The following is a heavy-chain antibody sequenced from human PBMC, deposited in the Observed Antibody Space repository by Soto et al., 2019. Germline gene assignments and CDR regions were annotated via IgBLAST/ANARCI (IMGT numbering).Heavy chain of an antibody. CDR3: ARSRLYCSGGSCYPNWFDP. D-gene: IGHD2-15*01. CDR2: IYYSGST. V-gene: IGHV4-31*03. J-gene: IGHJ5*02. CDR1: GGSISSGGYY. Sequence: SETLSLTCTVSGGSISSGGYYWSWIRQHPGKGLEWIGYIYYSGSTHYNPSLKSRVTISVDTSKNQFSLKLSSVTAADTAVYYCARSRLYCSGGSCYPNWFDPWGQGTLVTVSS.